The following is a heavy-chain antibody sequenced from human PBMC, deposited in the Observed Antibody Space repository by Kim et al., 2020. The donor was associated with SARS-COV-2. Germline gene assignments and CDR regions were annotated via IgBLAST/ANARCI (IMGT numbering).Heavy chain of an antibody. CDR2: ISSSGSNI. CDR3: ARDLKGYYSADY. D-gene: IGHD3-22*01. CDR1: GFMLSSYS. V-gene: IGHV3-48*02. Sequence: GGSLRLSCAASGFMLSSYSLNWVHQAPGKGLEWISYISSSGSNIYYADSLKGRFTLSRDNAKNTLYLQMNSLRDEDAAVYYCARDLKGYYSADYWGQGTLVTVSS. J-gene: IGHJ4*02.